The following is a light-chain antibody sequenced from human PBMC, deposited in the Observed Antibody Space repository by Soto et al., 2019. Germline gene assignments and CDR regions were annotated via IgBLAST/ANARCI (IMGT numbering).Light chain of an antibody. CDR2: DSS. CDR1: QSVRNW. CDR3: QQYDGYSPQT. V-gene: IGKV1-5*01. Sequence: DIQMTQSPSTLFASVGDRVTITCRASQSVRNWLAWYQQKPGRAPHLLIYDSSTLEPGVPSRFRGSGSGTEFTLTINVLQPDDFGTYYCQQYDGYSPQTFGQGNKVEIK. J-gene: IGKJ1*01.